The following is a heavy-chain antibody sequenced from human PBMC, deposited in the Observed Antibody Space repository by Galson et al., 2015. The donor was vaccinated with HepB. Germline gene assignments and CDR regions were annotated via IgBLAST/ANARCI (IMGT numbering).Heavy chain of an antibody. D-gene: IGHD6-19*01. CDR3: AKATRGYTSSRFDH. Sequence: SLRLSCAASGFSFIGYAMSWVRQPPGKGLEWVSTISGRGATTYYADSVRGRFSASRHNPKNTLYLQINSLRAEDTAVYYCAKATRGYTSSRFDHWGQGALLAVSS. V-gene: IGHV3-23*01. CDR2: ISGRGATT. CDR1: GFSFIGYA. J-gene: IGHJ4*02.